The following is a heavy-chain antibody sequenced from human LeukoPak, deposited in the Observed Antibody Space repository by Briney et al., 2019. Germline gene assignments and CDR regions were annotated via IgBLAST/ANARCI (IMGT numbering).Heavy chain of an antibody. V-gene: IGHV4-39*01. CDR3: ARLSSTHLPNY. D-gene: IGHD6-13*01. J-gene: IGHJ4*02. CDR1: GASSSSSSYY. Sequence: AETQSVTCTVSGASSSSSSYYWGCLRQPPGKGLEWIGTTSYSGSTYYNPSLKSRITMSVDTSKNQFSLNLSSVTAADTAVYFCARLSSTHLPNYWGQGILVTVSS. CDR2: TSYSGST.